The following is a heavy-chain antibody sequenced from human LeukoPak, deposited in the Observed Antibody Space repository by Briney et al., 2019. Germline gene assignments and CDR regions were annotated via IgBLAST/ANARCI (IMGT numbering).Heavy chain of an antibody. J-gene: IGHJ4*02. V-gene: IGHV3-74*01. CDR1: GFTFSSYW. D-gene: IGHD6-13*01. Sequence: GGSLRLSCAASGFTFSSYWMHWVRQAPGKGLVWVSRINSDGSSTSYADSVKGRFTISRDNAKNTLYLQMNSLRAEDTAVYYCAREYRIAAAGFDYWGQGTLVTVSS. CDR2: INSDGSST. CDR3: AREYRIAAAGFDY.